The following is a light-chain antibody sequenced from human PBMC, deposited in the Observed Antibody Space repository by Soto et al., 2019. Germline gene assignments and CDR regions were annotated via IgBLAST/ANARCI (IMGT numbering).Light chain of an antibody. CDR3: SSYTSISTLL. CDR2: GVS. Sequence: QSALTQPASVSGSPGQSITISCTGTSSDVGGYNYVSWYQQHPGKAPKLMIHGVSNRPSGVSNRFSGSKSGNTASLTISGLQAEDEADYYCSSYTSISTLLFGVGTKLTVL. CDR1: SSDVGGYNY. J-gene: IGLJ2*01. V-gene: IGLV2-14*03.